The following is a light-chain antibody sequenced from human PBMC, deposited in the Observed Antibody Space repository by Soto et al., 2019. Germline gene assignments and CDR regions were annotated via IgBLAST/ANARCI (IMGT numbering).Light chain of an antibody. V-gene: IGKV1-39*01. Sequence: DIQMTQSPSSLSASVGDRVTITCRASQSISSYVNWYQQKPGKAPKLLIYAASSLQSGVPSRFSGSGSGTDFTLTISSLQPEDFVTYYCQQSYSTAITFGQGTRLEIK. CDR1: QSISSY. CDR2: AAS. J-gene: IGKJ5*01. CDR3: QQSYSTAIT.